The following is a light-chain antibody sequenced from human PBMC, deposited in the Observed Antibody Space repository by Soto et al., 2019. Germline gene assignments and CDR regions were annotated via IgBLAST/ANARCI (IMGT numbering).Light chain of an antibody. CDR2: EVT. V-gene: IGLV2-14*01. Sequence: QSVLTQPASVSGSPGQSITISCIETNSDIGSYDHVSWYQQHAGKAPKVMIYEVTNRPSGVPNRFSGSKSGNTASLTISGLQAEDEGDYYCSSYTISYTVIFGGGTKVTVL. J-gene: IGLJ2*01. CDR3: SSYTISYTVI. CDR1: NSDIGSYDH.